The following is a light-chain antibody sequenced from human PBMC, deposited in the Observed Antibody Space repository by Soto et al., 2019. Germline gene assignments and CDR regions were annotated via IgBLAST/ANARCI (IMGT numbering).Light chain of an antibody. CDR1: SSDVGGYNY. CDR2: EVS. CDR3: SSYAGSNNQV. Sequence: QSALTQPPSASGSPGQSVTISCTGTSSDVGGYNYVSWYQQHPGRAPKLMIYEVSKRPSGVPDRFSGSKSGNTASLTVSGLQTEDEADYYRSSYAGSNNQVFGTGTMLTVL. J-gene: IGLJ1*01. V-gene: IGLV2-8*01.